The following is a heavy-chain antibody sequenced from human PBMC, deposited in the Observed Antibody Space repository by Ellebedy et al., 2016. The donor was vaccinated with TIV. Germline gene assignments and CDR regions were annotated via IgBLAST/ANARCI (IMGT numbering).Heavy chain of an antibody. CDR3: ARDRPRGTLEAYFDI. J-gene: IGHJ3*02. D-gene: IGHD3-16*01. CDR2: VYSDGTT. CDR1: GGSLSSSSHF. Sequence: MPSETLSLTCTVPGGSLSSSSHFWGWIRQAPEKGLEWIGRVYSDGTTYYNASLKSRIVISIDTSKNHFSLNVTSVTAADTAMYFCARDRPRGTLEAYFDIWGQGTMVTVSS. V-gene: IGHV4-39*07.